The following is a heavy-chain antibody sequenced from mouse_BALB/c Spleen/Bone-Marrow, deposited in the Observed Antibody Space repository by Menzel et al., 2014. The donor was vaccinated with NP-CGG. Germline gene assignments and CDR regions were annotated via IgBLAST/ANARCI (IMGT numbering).Heavy chain of an antibody. CDR1: GYSITSGYS. Sequence: EVKLVESGPDLVKPSQSLSLTCTVTGYSITSGYSWHWIRQFPGNKLEWMGYIHYSGSTNYNPSLKSRISITRDTSKNQFFPQLNSVTTEDTATYYCAKDDYGRSRFAYWGQGTLVTVSA. J-gene: IGHJ3*01. D-gene: IGHD1-1*01. CDR2: IHYSGST. CDR3: AKDDYGRSRFAY. V-gene: IGHV3-1*02.